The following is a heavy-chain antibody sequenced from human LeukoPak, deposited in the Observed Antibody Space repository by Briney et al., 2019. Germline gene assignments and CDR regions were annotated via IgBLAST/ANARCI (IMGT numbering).Heavy chain of an antibody. CDR3: AREEPDYYDSSGYYTYYFDY. J-gene: IGHJ4*02. V-gene: IGHV3-21*01. CDR2: ISNSSSYI. CDR1: GFTFSSYS. D-gene: IGHD3-22*01. Sequence: GGSLRLSCAASGFTFSSYSMNWVRQAPGKGLEWVSSISNSSSYIYYADSVKGRFTISRDNAKNSLYLQMNSLRAEDTAVYYCAREEPDYYDSSGYYTYYFDYWGQGTLVTVSS.